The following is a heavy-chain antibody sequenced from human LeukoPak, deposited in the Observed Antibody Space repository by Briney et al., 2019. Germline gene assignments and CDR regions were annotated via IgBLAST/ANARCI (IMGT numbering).Heavy chain of an antibody. V-gene: IGHV4-30-4*01. D-gene: IGHD5-24*01. CDR3: ARGRDAYKVGY. J-gene: IGHJ4*02. CDR2: VYYSGST. Sequence: SETLSLTCTVSGGSISSGDYYWSWIRQPPGKGLEWIGCVYYSGSTYFNPSLKSRVTISVDTSKNQFSLNLSSVTAADTAVYYCARGRDAYKVGYWGQGTLVTVSS. CDR1: GGSISSGDYY.